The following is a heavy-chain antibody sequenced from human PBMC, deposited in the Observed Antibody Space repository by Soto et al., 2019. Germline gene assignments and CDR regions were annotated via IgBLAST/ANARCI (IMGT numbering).Heavy chain of an antibody. J-gene: IGHJ4*02. Sequence: EVQLVESGGGLVQPGGSLRLSCAASGFLFNTYWMFWVRQAPRKGLLWVSRIKSDGSSTNYADSVKGRFTISRDNAKNTLYLQTTSLRAEDTAVYYCAIGGGDYNYLDYWGQGILVIVSS. CDR1: GFLFNTYW. D-gene: IGHD3-9*01. V-gene: IGHV3-74*01. CDR2: IKSDGSST. CDR3: AIGGGDYNYLDY.